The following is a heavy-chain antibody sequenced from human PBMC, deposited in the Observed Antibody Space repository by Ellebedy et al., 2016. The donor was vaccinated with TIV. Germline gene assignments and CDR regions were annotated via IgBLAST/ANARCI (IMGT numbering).Heavy chain of an antibody. CDR3: ARDCSSTSCYDY. CDR2: IYGSGVTT. D-gene: IGHD2-2*01. V-gene: IGHV3-23*01. Sequence: GGSLRLXXAGSGFTFSSYAMSWVRQAPGKGLEWVSSIYGSGVTTYYADSVKGRFTISRDNSKNTLYLQMNSLRAEDTAVYYCARDCSSTSCYDYWGQGTLVTVSS. CDR1: GFTFSSYA. J-gene: IGHJ4*02.